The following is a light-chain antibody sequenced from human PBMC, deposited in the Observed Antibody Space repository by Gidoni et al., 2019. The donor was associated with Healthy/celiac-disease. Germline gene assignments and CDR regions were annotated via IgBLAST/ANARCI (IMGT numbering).Light chain of an antibody. J-gene: IGKJ5*01. CDR2: DAS. V-gene: IGKV3-11*01. CDR3: KQRSNWPIT. Sequence: EIVLTQSPATLSLSPGERATLSCRASQSVSSYLAWYQQKPGQAPRLLIYDASNRAPGIPARCSGSGSGTDFTLTISSLEPEDVAVYYCKQRSNWPITFXQXTRLEIK. CDR1: QSVSSY.